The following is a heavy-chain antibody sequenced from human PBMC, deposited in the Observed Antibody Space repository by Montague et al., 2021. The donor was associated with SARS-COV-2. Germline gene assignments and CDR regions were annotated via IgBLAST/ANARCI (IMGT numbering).Heavy chain of an antibody. Sequence: VSPGASLSSDSLSWHWIRQSPSRGLEWLASTYYRSKWYNDSAPSVSGRATVKPDTSRNQFSLHLDSVTPEDTALYFCARKMDSSFDVWGKGKMVIVSS. CDR3: ARKMDSSFDV. CDR1: GASLSSDSLS. D-gene: IGHD2-2*03. J-gene: IGHJ3*01. V-gene: IGHV6-1*01. CDR2: TYYRSKWYN.